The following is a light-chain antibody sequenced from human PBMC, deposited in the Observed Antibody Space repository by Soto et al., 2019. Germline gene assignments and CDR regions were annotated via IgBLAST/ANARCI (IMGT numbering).Light chain of an antibody. V-gene: IGLV2-23*01. CDR2: EGS. Sequence: QSVLTQPASVSGSPGQSITISCPGTSSDVGSYNLVSWYQQHPGKAPKLMIYEGSKRPSGVSNRFSGSKSGNTASLTISWLQAEDECDYYCCSYAGSSIWVFGGGTKLTVL. J-gene: IGLJ3*02. CDR1: SSDVGSYNL. CDR3: CSYAGSSIWV.